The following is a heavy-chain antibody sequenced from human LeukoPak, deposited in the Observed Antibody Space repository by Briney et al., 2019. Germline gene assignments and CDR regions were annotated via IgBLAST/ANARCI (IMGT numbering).Heavy chain of an antibody. Sequence: PSETLSLTCTVSGGSSSDTSYYWAWIRQPPGKGLGWIGSIYFSETKYNPSLKSRITISGDASKKQFSLKLSSVTAADTAVYYCASPSKLVISRGGFDMWGQGTMVTVSA. D-gene: IGHD3-22*01. J-gene: IGHJ3*02. CDR3: ASPSKLVISRGGFDM. CDR1: GGSSSDTSYY. V-gene: IGHV4-39*01. CDR2: IYFSET.